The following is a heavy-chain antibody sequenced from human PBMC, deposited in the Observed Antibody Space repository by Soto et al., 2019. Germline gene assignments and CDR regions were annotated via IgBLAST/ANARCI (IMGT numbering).Heavy chain of an antibody. CDR3: ARGSRYCSGGSCYSRYYYYYGMDV. Sequence: SETLSLTCTVSGGSVSSGRYYWSWIRQPPVKGLEWIGYIYCSGSTNYNPSLKSRVTISVDTSKNQFSLKLSSVTAADTAVYYCARGSRYCSGGSCYSRYYYYYGMDVWGQGTTVTVSS. CDR1: GGSVSSGRYY. D-gene: IGHD2-15*01. CDR2: IYCSGST. J-gene: IGHJ6*02. V-gene: IGHV4-61*01.